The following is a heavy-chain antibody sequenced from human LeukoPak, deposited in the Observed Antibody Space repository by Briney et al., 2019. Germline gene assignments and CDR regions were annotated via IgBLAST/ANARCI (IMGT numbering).Heavy chain of an antibody. CDR3: ASPSYCSGGSCYSGYFDY. CDR1: GGTFSSYA. Sequence: SVKVSCKASGGTFSSYAISWVRQAPGQGLEWMGRIIPILGIANYAQKFQGRVTITADKSTSTAYMELSSLRSEDTAVYYCASPSYCSGGSCYSGYFDYWGQGTLVTVSS. D-gene: IGHD2-15*01. J-gene: IGHJ4*02. V-gene: IGHV1-69*04. CDR2: IIPILGIA.